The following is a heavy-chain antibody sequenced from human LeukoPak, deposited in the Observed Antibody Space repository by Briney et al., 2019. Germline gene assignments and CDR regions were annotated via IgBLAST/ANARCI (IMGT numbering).Heavy chain of an antibody. Sequence: GGSLRLSCAASGFTFSSYTMKWVRQAPGKGLEWVSYISSGGSTVHYADSVKGRFTISRDNAKNSLYLQMNSLRAEDTAVFYCARDGTYTDYDPDFDIWGQGTLVTVSS. CDR1: GFTFSSYT. CDR2: ISSGGSTV. CDR3: ARDGTYTDYDPDFDI. D-gene: IGHD5-12*01. J-gene: IGHJ4*02. V-gene: IGHV3-48*04.